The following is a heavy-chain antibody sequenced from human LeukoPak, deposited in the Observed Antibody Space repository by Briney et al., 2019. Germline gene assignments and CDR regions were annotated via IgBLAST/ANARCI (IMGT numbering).Heavy chain of an antibody. CDR1: GGSISSYY. CDR2: IYTSGST. J-gene: IGHJ4*02. V-gene: IGHV4-4*07. D-gene: IGHD7-27*01. CDR3: ARVLGNWGSSYSDY. Sequence: SETLSLTCTVSGGSISSYYWSWIRQPAAKGLEWIGRIYTSGSTNYNPSLKSRVTMSVDTSKNQFSLKLSSVTAADTAVYYCARVLGNWGSSYSDYWGQGTLVTVSS.